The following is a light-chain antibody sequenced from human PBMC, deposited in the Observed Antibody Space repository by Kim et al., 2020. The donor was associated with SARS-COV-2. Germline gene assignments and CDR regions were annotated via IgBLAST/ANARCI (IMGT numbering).Light chain of an antibody. Sequence: SASVGDRVTITCRASQSISSWLAWYQQIPGKAPKLLIYKASSLESGVPSRFSGSGSGTEFTLTISSLQPDDFATYYCQQYNSYSYTFGQGTKLEI. V-gene: IGKV1-5*03. CDR1: QSISSW. CDR3: QQYNSYSYT. J-gene: IGKJ2*01. CDR2: KAS.